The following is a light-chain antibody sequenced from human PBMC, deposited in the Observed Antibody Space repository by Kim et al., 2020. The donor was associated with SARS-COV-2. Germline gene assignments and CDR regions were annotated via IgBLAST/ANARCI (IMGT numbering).Light chain of an antibody. CDR1: RDITNY. V-gene: IGKV1-33*01. CDR3: QQYDNLPLT. J-gene: IGKJ4*01. CDR2: DSS. Sequence: ASVVDRVTITCQASRDITNYLNWYQQKPGKSPKLLIFDSSNLKTGVPSRFSGAGSGTDFTFTISSLQPEDIAIYYCQQYDNLPLTFGGGTKVDIK.